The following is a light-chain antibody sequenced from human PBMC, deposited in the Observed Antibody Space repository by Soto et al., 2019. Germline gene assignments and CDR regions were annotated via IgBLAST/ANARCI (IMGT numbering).Light chain of an antibody. Sequence: QSALTQPASVSGSPGQSITISCTGTSSDVGGYNYVSWYQQHPGKAPKLMIYAVTDRPSGVSSRFSGSKSGNTASLTISGLQAEDEADYYCCSYVGRNTYVFGTGTKLTVL. CDR3: CSYVGRNTYV. V-gene: IGLV2-14*01. CDR1: SSDVGGYNY. J-gene: IGLJ1*01. CDR2: AVT.